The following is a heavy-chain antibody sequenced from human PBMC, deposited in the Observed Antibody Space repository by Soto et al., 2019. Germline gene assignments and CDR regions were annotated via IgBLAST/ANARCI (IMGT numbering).Heavy chain of an antibody. CDR3: AKDQSRGYYYGSGSPGY. Sequence: PGGSLRLSCAASGFTFSSYAMSWVRQAPGKGLEWVSAISGSGGSTYYADSVKGRFTISRDNSKNTLYLQMNSLRAEDTAVYYCAKDQSRGYYYGSGSPGYWGQGTLVTVSS. CDR1: GFTFSSYA. V-gene: IGHV3-23*01. J-gene: IGHJ4*02. CDR2: ISGSGGST. D-gene: IGHD3-10*01.